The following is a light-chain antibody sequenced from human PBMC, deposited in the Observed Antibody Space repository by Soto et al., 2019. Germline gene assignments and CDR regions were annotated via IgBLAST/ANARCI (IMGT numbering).Light chain of an antibody. V-gene: IGLV2-14*01. CDR3: SSYTSSRGV. J-gene: IGLJ1*01. CDR2: EVS. Sequence: QSALTQPASVSGSPGQSITISYTGTSSDVGGYNYVSWYQQHPGKAPKLMIYEVSNRPSGVSNRFSGSKSGNTASLTISGLQAEDEADYYCSSYTSSRGVFGTGTKLTVL. CDR1: SSDVGGYNY.